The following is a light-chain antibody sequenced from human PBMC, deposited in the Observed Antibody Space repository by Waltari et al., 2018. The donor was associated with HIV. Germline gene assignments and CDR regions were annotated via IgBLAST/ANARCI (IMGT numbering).Light chain of an antibody. CDR1: QSVGNNY. J-gene: IGKJ2*01. V-gene: IGKV3-20*01. Sequence: ETILTQSPGTLSLSPGDRATLSCRASQSVGNNYLAWYQQKPGQAPRLLIYGASSRATVIPDRFSGSGSGTDFTLTINRLEPEDFAVYYCQRYGGSYSFGQGTNLEIK. CDR2: GAS. CDR3: QRYGGSYS.